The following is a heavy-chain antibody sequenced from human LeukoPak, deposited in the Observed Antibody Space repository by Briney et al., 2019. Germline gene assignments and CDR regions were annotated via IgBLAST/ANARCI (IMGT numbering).Heavy chain of an antibody. CDR1: GFTFSSYG. CDR3: AKDLDTEWPLQPNFDY. J-gene: IGHJ4*02. V-gene: IGHV3-30*18. D-gene: IGHD3-3*01. CDR2: ISYDGSNK. Sequence: PGGPLRLSCAASGFTFSSYGMHWVRQAPGKGLEWVAVISYDGSNKYYADSVKGRFTISRDNSKNTLYLQMNSLRAEDTAVYYCAKDLDTEWPLQPNFDYWGQGTLVTVSS.